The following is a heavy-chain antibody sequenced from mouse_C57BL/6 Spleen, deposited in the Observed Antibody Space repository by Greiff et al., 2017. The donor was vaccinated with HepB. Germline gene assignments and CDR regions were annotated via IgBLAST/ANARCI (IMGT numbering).Heavy chain of an antibody. CDR2: IDPSDSYT. V-gene: IGHV1-50*01. CDR3: ARRDGFAF. Sequence: QVQLQQPGAELVKPGASVKLSCKASGYTFTSYWMAWVKQRPGQGLEWIGEIDPSDSYTNYHQKFKGKATLTVDTSYSTAYMQLSSLTSEDSAVYYCARRDGFAFWGQGTLVTVSA. CDR1: GYTFTSYW. J-gene: IGHJ3*01.